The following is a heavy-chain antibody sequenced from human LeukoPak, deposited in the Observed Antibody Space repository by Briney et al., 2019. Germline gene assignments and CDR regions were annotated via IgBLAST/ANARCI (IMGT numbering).Heavy chain of an antibody. CDR2: IYTSGST. Sequence: SETLSLTCTVSGGSISSSSYYWSWIRQPAGKGLEWIGRIYTSGSTNYNPSLKSRVTMSVDTSKNQFSLKLSSVTAADTAVYYCARDSSSWYNWFDPWGQGTLVTVSS. D-gene: IGHD6-13*01. CDR3: ARDSSSWYNWFDP. CDR1: GGSISSSSYY. V-gene: IGHV4-61*02. J-gene: IGHJ5*02.